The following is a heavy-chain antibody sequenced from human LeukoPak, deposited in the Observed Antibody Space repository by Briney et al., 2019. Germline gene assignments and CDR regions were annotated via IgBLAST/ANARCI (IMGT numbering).Heavy chain of an antibody. CDR3: ARGRITMVRGVPRMDV. Sequence: SETLSLTCAVYGASFSGYYWSWIRQPPGKGLEWIGEINHSGSTNYNPSLKSRVTISVDTSKNQFSLKLSSVTAADTAVYYCARGRITMVRGVPRMDVWGQGTTVTVSS. D-gene: IGHD3-10*01. CDR1: GASFSGYY. V-gene: IGHV4-34*01. J-gene: IGHJ6*02. CDR2: INHSGST.